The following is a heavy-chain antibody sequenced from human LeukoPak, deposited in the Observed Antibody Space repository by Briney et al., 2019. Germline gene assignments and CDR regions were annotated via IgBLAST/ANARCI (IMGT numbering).Heavy chain of an antibody. D-gene: IGHD1-14*01. CDR2: IIPNFGTP. CDR1: GGTFSSYT. CDR3: ARVLITSANWFDP. Sequence: GASVKVSCKASGGTFSSYTISWVRQAPGQGLERMGGIIPNFGTPNYAQKFQGRVTITADKSTSTAYMELSSLRSEDTAVYYCARVLITSANWFDPWGQGTLVTVSS. V-gene: IGHV1-69*06. J-gene: IGHJ5*02.